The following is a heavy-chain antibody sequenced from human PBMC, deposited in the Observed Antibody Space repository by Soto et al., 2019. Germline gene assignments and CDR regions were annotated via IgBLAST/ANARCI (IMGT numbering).Heavy chain of an antibody. Sequence: PGGSLRLSCAASGFTFSSYAMHWVRQAPGKGLEWVAVISYDGSNKYYADSVKGRFTISRDNSKNTLYLQMNSLRAEDTAVYYCARGGQRWLQSSFDYWGQGTLVTVS. CDR2: ISYDGSNK. CDR3: ARGGQRWLQSSFDY. J-gene: IGHJ4*02. CDR1: GFTFSSYA. D-gene: IGHD5-12*01. V-gene: IGHV3-30-3*01.